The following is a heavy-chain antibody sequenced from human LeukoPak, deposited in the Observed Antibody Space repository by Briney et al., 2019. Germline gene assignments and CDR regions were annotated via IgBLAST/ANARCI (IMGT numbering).Heavy chain of an antibody. CDR1: GYTFTGYY. D-gene: IGHD3-10*01. Sequence: ASVKVPCKASGYTFTGYYLHWVRQAPGQGLEWMGWINPNSGDTNYAQKFQGRVTMTRDTSISTAYMELTGLTSDDTAVYYCARDQEGGSGTFDPWGQGTLVTVSS. CDR3: ARDQEGGSGTFDP. CDR2: INPNSGDT. J-gene: IGHJ5*02. V-gene: IGHV1-2*02.